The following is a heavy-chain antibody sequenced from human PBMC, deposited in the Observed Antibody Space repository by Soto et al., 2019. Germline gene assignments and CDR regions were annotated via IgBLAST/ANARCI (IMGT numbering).Heavy chain of an antibody. CDR3: ARAGYSYGNGVEC. Sequence: EVQLVESGGGVVEPGGSLRLSCAASGFTLSDYWMHWVRQVPGKGMVWVSRISADGSSTNYLDSVKGRFTISRANAKKAVYLQLNRLRAEETGLYFCARAGYSYGNGVECWGQGPLVAVSS. J-gene: IGHJ4*02. D-gene: IGHD5-18*01. V-gene: IGHV3-74*01. CDR1: GFTLSDYW. CDR2: ISADGSST.